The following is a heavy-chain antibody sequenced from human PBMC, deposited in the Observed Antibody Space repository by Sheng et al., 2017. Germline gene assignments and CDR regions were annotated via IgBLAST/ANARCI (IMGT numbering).Heavy chain of an antibody. D-gene: IGHD3-9*01. J-gene: IGHJ6*03. CDR1: GYSISSGYY. Sequence: QVQLQESGPGLVKPSETLSLTCTVSGYSISSGYYWGWIRQPPGKGLEWIGSIYHSGSTYYNPSLKSRVTISVDTSKNQFSLKLSSVTAADTAVYYCARVIDVDYYYMDVWGPKGDHGSPSP. V-gene: IGHV4-38-2*02. CDR2: IYHSGST. CDR3: ARVIDVDYYYMDV.